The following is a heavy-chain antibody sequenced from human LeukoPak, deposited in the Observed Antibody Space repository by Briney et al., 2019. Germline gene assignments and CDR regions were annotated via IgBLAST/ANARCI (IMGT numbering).Heavy chain of an antibody. D-gene: IGHD4-17*01. Sequence: GASVKVSCKASGYTFTNYGISWVRQAPGQGLEWMGWISAYNGNTNYAQKLQGRVTMTTDTSTSTAYMELRSLRSDDTAVYYCAREGFSYGDYARLDYWGQGTLVTVSS. J-gene: IGHJ4*02. CDR2: ISAYNGNT. CDR1: GYTFTNYG. V-gene: IGHV1-18*01. CDR3: AREGFSYGDYARLDY.